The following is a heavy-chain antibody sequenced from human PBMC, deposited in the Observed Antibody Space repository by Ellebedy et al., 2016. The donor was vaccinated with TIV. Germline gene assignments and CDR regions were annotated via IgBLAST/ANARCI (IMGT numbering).Heavy chain of an antibody. J-gene: IGHJ4*02. CDR3: ARNGYEDVWGSYHHDY. Sequence: GESLKISCAASGFSFSDYYMSWIRQAPGKGLEWVSYISSSSRYINYTDSVKGRFTISRDNAKNSLYLQMNSLRDEDTAVYYCARNGYEDVWGSYHHDYWGQGTLVTVSS. CDR2: ISSSSRYI. D-gene: IGHD3-16*02. V-gene: IGHV3-11*06. CDR1: GFSFSDYY.